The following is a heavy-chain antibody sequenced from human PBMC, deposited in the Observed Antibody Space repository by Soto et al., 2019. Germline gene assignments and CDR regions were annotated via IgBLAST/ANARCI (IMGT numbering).Heavy chain of an antibody. J-gene: IGHJ6*02. V-gene: IGHV5-10-1*01. CDR2: IDPSDSCT. CDR3: ARHKIYCSGGSCYPDV. D-gene: IGHD2-15*01. CDR1: GYSFTSYW. Sequence: ESLKISCKGSGYSFTSYWISWVRQMPGKGLEWMGRIDPSDSCTNYSPSFQGHVTISADKSISTAYLQWSSLKASDTAMYYCARHKIYCSGGSCYPDVWGQGTTVTVSS.